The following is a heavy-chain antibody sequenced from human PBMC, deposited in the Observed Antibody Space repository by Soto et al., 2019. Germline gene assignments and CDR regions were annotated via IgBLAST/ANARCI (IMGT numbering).Heavy chain of an antibody. Sequence: GRSLRVPCGASGVTSSNYDISWIIQAPGKGLEWVSTISGGGGRIYYADSVKGRFTISRDNSKNTLYMQMNSLRAEDTAVYYCAKRPASLVCFDYWGQGTLVTVSS. V-gene: IGHV3-23*01. CDR2: ISGGGGRI. D-gene: IGHD2-2*01. CDR1: GVTSSNYD. J-gene: IGHJ4*02. CDR3: AKRPASLVCFDY.